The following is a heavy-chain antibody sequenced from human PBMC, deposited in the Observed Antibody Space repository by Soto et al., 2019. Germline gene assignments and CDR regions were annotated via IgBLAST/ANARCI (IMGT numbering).Heavy chain of an antibody. Sequence: SETLSLTCTVSGGSISSGDYYWSWICQPPGKGLEWIGYIYYSGSTYYNPSLKSRVTISVDTSKNQFSLKLSSVTAADTAVYYCASGITMVRGHYYYGMDVWGQGTTVTVSS. CDR3: ASGITMVRGHYYYGMDV. V-gene: IGHV4-30-4*01. J-gene: IGHJ6*02. CDR1: GGSISSGDYY. CDR2: IYYSGST. D-gene: IGHD3-10*01.